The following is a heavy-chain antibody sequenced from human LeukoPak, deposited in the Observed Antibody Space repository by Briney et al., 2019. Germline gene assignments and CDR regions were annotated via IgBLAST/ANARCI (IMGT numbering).Heavy chain of an antibody. V-gene: IGHV3-48*01. Sequence: PGGSLRLSCAASGFTFSSYSMNWVRQAPGKGLEWVSYISSSSSTIYYADSVKGRFTISRDNAKNSLYLQMNSLRAEDTAVYYCARRNYGDPLPYYYYYMDVWGKGTTVTVSS. CDR2: ISSSSSTI. CDR3: ARRNYGDPLPYYYYYMDV. D-gene: IGHD4-17*01. CDR1: GFTFSSYS. J-gene: IGHJ6*03.